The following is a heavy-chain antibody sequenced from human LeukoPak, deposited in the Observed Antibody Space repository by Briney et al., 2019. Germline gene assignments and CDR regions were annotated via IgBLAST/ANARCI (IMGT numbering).Heavy chain of an antibody. CDR1: GFTFSDYY. Sequence: PGWSLRLSCAASGFTFSDYYMSWIRQAAGKGLEWVSYIGSSSSYTNYADSVKGRCTISRDNAKNSLYPQMNSLRAEDTAVYYCARAEVDWYFDLWGRGTQVTVSS. CDR3: ARAEVDWYFDL. CDR2: IGSSSSYT. D-gene: IGHD2-15*01. J-gene: IGHJ2*01. V-gene: IGHV3-11*05.